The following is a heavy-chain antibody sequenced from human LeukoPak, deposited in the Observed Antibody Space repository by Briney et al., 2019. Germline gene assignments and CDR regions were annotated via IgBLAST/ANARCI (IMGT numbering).Heavy chain of an antibody. Sequence: GASVKVSCKASGYTFTSYAMNWVRQAPGQGLEWMGWINTNTGNPTYAQGFTGRFVFSLDTSVSTAYLQISSLKAEDTAVYYCARDLTDYYGSGSYFGDWGQGTLVTVSS. CDR2: INTNTGNP. CDR3: ARDLTDYYGSGSYFGD. CDR1: GYTFTSYA. J-gene: IGHJ4*02. V-gene: IGHV7-4-1*02. D-gene: IGHD3-10*01.